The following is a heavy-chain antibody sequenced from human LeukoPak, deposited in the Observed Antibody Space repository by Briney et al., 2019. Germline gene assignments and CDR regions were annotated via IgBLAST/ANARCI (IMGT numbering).Heavy chain of an antibody. J-gene: IGHJ6*02. CDR3: ARGRYYDSSGYSYYYGMDV. V-gene: IGHV4-34*01. CDR2: INHSGST. Sequence: PSETLSLTCAVYGGSFSGYYWSWLRQPPGKGLEWIGEINHSGSTKYNPSLKRRVTISVDTSKNQFSLKLSSVTAADTAVYYCARGRYYDSSGYSYYYGMDVWGQGTTVTVSS. D-gene: IGHD3-22*01. CDR1: GGSFSGYY.